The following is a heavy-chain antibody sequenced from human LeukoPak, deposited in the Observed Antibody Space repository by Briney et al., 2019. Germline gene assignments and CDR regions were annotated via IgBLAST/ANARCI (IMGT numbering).Heavy chain of an antibody. J-gene: IGHJ4*02. Sequence: ASVKVSCKASGYTFTGYYMHWVRQAPGQGLEWMGWINPNSGGTNYAQKFQGRVTMTRDTSISTAYMELSRLRSYDTAVYYCARVGGGGIAAAGNFDYWGQGTLVTVSS. V-gene: IGHV1-2*02. CDR3: ARVGGGGIAAAGNFDY. D-gene: IGHD6-13*01. CDR1: GYTFTGYY. CDR2: INPNSGGT.